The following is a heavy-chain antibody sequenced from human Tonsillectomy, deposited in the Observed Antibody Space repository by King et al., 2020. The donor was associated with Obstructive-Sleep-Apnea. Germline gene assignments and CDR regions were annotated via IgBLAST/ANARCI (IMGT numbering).Heavy chain of an antibody. V-gene: IGHV5-51*01. D-gene: IGHD3-10*01. CDR3: ARQRITMVRGPRGAFDI. Sequence: QLVQSGAEVKKHGESLKISCKGSGFSFTSYWIGWVRQMPGKGLEWMGIIYPGDSDTRYSPSFQGQVTISADKSISTAYLQWSSLKASDTAMYYCARQRITMVRGPRGAFDIWGQGTMVTVSS. CDR2: IYPGDSDT. CDR1: GFSFTSYW. J-gene: IGHJ3*02.